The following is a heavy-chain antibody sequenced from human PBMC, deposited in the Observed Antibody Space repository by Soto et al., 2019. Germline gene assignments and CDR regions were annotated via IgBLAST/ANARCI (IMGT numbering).Heavy chain of an antibody. CDR2: INPNSGGT. Sequence: GASVKVSCKASGYTFTGYYMHWVRQATGQGLEWMGWINPNSGGTNYAQKFQGWVTMTRDTSISTAYMELSRLRSDDTAVYYCARDVSLGSSSPDYYYYGMDVWGQGTTVTVSS. CDR3: ARDVSLGSSSPDYYYYGMDV. CDR1: GYTFTGYY. D-gene: IGHD6-6*01. V-gene: IGHV1-2*04. J-gene: IGHJ6*02.